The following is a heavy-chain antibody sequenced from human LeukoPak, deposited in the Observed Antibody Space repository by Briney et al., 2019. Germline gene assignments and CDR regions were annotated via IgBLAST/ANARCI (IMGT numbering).Heavy chain of an antibody. CDR2: INDYTGNT. J-gene: IGHJ6*02. D-gene: IGHD3-22*01. Sequence: PSETLCLTCDVFGGSFTDYFWTWIRQSPGKGLEWIGEINDYTGNTNYNPSLNSRVSISLEKSKNQFSLELRSVTAADTAVYYCARGRIAKIVVVHSFHYGMDVWGQGTTVTVSS. V-gene: IGHV4-34*01. CDR1: GGSFTDYF. CDR3: ARGRIAKIVVVHSFHYGMDV.